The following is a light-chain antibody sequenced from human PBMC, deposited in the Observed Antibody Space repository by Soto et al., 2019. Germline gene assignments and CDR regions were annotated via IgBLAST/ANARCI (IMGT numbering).Light chain of an antibody. J-gene: IGKJ4*01. V-gene: IGKV3-11*01. CDR2: DAS. Sequence: EIVLTQSPATLSLSPGERATLSCRASQSVSSNLAWYQQKPGQAPRLLIYDASTRATGIPARFSGSWSATDFTLTSSSLEAEDFAFYYCQQRTTWPTFGGGTQVEIK. CDR1: QSVSSN. CDR3: QQRTTWPT.